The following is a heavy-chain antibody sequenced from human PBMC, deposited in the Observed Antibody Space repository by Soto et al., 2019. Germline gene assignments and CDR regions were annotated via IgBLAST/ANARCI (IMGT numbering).Heavy chain of an antibody. J-gene: IGHJ6*02. Sequence: PGGSLRLSCAASGFTFSSYGMHWVRQAPGKGLEWVAVIWYDGSNKYYADSVKGRFTISRDNSKNTLYLQMNSLRAEDTAVYYCARGYSSSWYYYYGMDVWGQGTTVTVSS. CDR2: IWYDGSNK. CDR3: ARGYSSSWYYYYGMDV. D-gene: IGHD6-13*01. CDR1: GFTFSSYG. V-gene: IGHV3-33*01.